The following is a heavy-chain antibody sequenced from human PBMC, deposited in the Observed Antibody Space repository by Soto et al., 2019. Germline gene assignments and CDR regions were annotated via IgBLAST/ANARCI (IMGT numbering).Heavy chain of an antibody. Sequence: VLLEQSGAEVKKPGSSVKVSCKTSGGTFSNFAISWVRLAPGRGLEWMGVIIPKFSAPTYAQKFQGRVMITADESTSTAFMELSSLRSEDTAVYFCGRDRVMRGNSYYYGMDVWGQGTTVIVSS. CDR3: GRDRVMRGNSYYYGMDV. CDR1: GGTFSNFA. J-gene: IGHJ6*02. V-gene: IGHV1-69*12. CDR2: IIPKFSAP. D-gene: IGHD2-21*01.